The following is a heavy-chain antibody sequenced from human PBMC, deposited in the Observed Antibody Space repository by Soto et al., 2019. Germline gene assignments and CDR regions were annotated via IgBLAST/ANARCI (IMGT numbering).Heavy chain of an antibody. D-gene: IGHD6-13*01. Sequence: TLSLTCAVSGYSISSGYYWGWIRQPPGKGLEWIGSIYHSGSTYYNPSLKSRVTISVDTSKNQFSLKLSSVTAADTAVYYCARVEASSSPDYWGQGTLVTVSS. CDR2: IYHSGST. J-gene: IGHJ4*02. CDR1: GYSISSGYY. V-gene: IGHV4-38-2*01. CDR3: ARVEASSSPDY.